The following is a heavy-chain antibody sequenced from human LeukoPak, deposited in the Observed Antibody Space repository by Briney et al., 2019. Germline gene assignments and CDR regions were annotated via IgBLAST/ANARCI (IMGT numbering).Heavy chain of an antibody. V-gene: IGHV1-46*01. CDR1: GYTFTSYY. CDR2: VNPSGGST. CDR3: ARDGQDYDYGSVGAFDI. D-gene: IGHD3-10*01. J-gene: IGHJ3*02. Sequence: ASVKVSCKASGYTFTSYYVHWVRQAPGQGLDWMGIVNPSGGSTTYAQKFQGRVTMTRDKSTSTVYMELSSLRSEDTAVYYCARDGQDYDYGSVGAFDIWGQGTMVTVSS.